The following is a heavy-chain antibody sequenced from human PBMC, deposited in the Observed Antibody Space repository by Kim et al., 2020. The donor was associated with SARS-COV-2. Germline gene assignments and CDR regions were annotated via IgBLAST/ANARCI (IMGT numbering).Heavy chain of an antibody. CDR3: VMDCNSWYTKGQFDF. J-gene: IGHJ4*02. CDR2: ISCSSGSI. D-gene: IGHD1-20*01. Sequence: GGSLRLSCAASGFSFDDYAMNWVRQSPGKGLEWVAGISCSSGSIYYADSVRGRFTISRDNAKNSFYLQMNSLRAEDTALYYCVMDCNSWYTKGQFDFWGQGTLVTVSS. CDR1: GFSFDDYA. V-gene: IGHV3-9*01.